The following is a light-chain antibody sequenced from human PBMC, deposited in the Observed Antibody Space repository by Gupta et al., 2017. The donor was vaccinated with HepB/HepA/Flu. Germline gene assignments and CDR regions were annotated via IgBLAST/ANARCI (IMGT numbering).Light chain of an antibody. CDR2: RND. V-gene: IGLV1-47*01. CDR3: SARDDSLSGPI. J-gene: IGLJ2*01. CDR1: NSNIGRNY. Sequence: QSVLTQPPSASGTPGQRVTISCSGSNSNIGRNYVYWYQQLPGTAPKVLIYRNDKRPSGVPDRFSGSNSGTSASLAISGLRSEDEADYYCSARDDSLSGPIFGGGTKVTVL.